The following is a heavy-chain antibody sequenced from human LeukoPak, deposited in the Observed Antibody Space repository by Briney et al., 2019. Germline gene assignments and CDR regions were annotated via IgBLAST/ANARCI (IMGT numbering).Heavy chain of an antibody. J-gene: IGHJ4*02. CDR1: GFTFSSYA. CDR2: ISGSGSKT. Sequence: PGGSLRLSCAASGFTFSSYAMSWVRQAPGKGLEWVSSISGSGSKTYYADSVKGRFTISRDNSKNTLYLQMSSLGDDDTAVYYCAKTTGRSSRPLDFWGQGTLVTVSS. CDR3: AKTTGRSSRPLDF. V-gene: IGHV3-23*01. D-gene: IGHD3-10*01.